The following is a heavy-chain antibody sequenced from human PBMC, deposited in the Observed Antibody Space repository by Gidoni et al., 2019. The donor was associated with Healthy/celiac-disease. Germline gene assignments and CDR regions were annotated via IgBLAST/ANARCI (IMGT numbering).Heavy chain of an antibody. Sequence: QVQLVQSGAEVKKPGASVKVSCKASGYTFTSYAMHWVRQATGQRLEWMGWINAGNGNTKYSQKFQGRVTITRDTSASTAYMELSSLRSEDTAVYYCARGYCSSTSCYMRGSYYFDYWGQGTLVTVSS. CDR3: ARGYCSSTSCYMRGSYYFDY. J-gene: IGHJ4*02. D-gene: IGHD2-2*01. CDR1: GYTFTSYA. CDR2: INAGNGNT. V-gene: IGHV1-3*01.